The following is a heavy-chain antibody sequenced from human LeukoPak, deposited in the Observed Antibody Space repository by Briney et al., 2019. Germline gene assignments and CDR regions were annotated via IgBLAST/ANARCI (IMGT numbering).Heavy chain of an antibody. D-gene: IGHD2-2*01. CDR3: ARALGQLCPRPMCAFDI. CDR2: IYYSGST. J-gene: IGHJ3*02. V-gene: IGHV4-30-4*08. CDR1: GGSISSGDYY. Sequence: SETLSLTCTVSGGSISSGDYYWSWIRQPPGKGLEWIGYIYYSGSTYYNPSLKSRVTISVNTSKNQFSLKLSSVTAADTAVYYCARALGQLCPRPMCAFDIWGQGTVVTVSS.